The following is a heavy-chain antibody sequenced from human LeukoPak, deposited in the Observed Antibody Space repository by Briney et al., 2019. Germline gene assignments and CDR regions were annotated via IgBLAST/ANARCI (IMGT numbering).Heavy chain of an antibody. Sequence: ASVKVSCKAPGGTFSSYAISWVRQAPGQGLEWMGGIIPIFGTANYAQKFQGRVTITADESTSTAYMELSSLRSEDTAVYYCARVYYYDSSGYREKDYYFDYWGQGTLVTVSS. D-gene: IGHD3-22*01. CDR3: ARVYYYDSSGYREKDYYFDY. V-gene: IGHV1-69*13. CDR1: GGTFSSYA. J-gene: IGHJ4*02. CDR2: IIPIFGTA.